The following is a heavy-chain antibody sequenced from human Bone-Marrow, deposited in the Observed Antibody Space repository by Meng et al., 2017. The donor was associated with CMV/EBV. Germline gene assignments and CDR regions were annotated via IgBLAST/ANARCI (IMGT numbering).Heavy chain of an antibody. Sequence: ASAKVSCKASGYTFTSYGNSWVRQAPGQGLEWMGWISAYNGNTNYAQKLQGRVTMTTDTSTSTAYMELKSLRSDDTAVYYCARDFGVGATLLVYYYYGMDVWGQGTTVTVSS. CDR3: ARDFGVGATLLVYYYYGMDV. J-gene: IGHJ6*02. CDR1: GYTFTSYG. V-gene: IGHV1-18*01. D-gene: IGHD1-26*01. CDR2: ISAYNGNT.